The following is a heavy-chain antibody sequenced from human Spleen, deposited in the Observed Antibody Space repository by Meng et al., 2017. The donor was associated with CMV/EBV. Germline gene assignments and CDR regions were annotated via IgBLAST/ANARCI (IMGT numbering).Heavy chain of an antibody. CDR3: ARELLVDRGVRGVFDF. Sequence: GSLRLSCTVSGGSISSDNYWGWIRPPPGEWLEWIGDLYFSGTTYYNPFLKSRVTISLDTTKNQFSLKLSSVTAADTAMYYCARELLVDRGVRGVFDFWGQGTLVTVSS. V-gene: IGHV4-39*07. CDR2: LYFSGTT. J-gene: IGHJ4*02. D-gene: IGHD3-10*01. CDR1: GGSISSDNY.